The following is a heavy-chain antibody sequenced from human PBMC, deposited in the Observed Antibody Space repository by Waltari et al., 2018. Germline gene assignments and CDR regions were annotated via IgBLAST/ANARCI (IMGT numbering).Heavy chain of an antibody. D-gene: IGHD3-3*01. V-gene: IGHV1-69*14. Sequence: QVQLVQSGAEVKKPGSSVKVSCKASGGTFSSYAISWVRQAPGQGLEWMGGIIPIFGTANYAQKFQGRVTITADKSTSTAYMELRSLRSDDTAVYYCARDQSIFGVVLGDVWGKGTTVTVSS. CDR3: ARDQSIFGVVLGDV. J-gene: IGHJ6*04. CDR1: GGTFSSYA. CDR2: IIPIFGTA.